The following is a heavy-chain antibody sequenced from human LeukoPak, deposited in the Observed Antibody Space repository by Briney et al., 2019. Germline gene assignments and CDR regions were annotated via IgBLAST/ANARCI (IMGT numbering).Heavy chain of an antibody. D-gene: IGHD5-24*01. Sequence: GGSLRLSCAASGFTLNNFAMTWVRQAPGKGLEWVSGILTRGATYYTESVTKGFSISRDSSQKKRDLEEYILRAEDTAVYDCAKDMTYNDGRWEFDLWGQGTLVTVS. V-gene: IGHV3-23*01. J-gene: IGHJ5*02. CDR2: ILTRGAT. CDR3: AKDMTYNDGRWEFDL. CDR1: GFTLNNFA.